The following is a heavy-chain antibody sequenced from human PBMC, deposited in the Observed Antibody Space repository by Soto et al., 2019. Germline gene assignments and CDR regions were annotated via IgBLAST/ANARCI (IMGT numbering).Heavy chain of an antibody. V-gene: IGHV3-23*01. CDR3: AKVAGYCSSTSCYDVVYYYMDV. CDR2: ISGSGGST. J-gene: IGHJ6*03. Sequence: GGSLRLSCAASGFTFSSYAMSWVRQAPGKGLEWVSAISGSGGSTYYADSVKGRFTISRDNSKNTLYLQMNSLRAEDTAVYYCAKVAGYCSSTSCYDVVYYYMDVWGKGTTVTVSS. D-gene: IGHD2-2*01. CDR1: GFTFSSYA.